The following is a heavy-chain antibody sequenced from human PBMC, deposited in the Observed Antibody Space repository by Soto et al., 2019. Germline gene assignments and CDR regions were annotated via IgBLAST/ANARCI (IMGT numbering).Heavy chain of an antibody. CDR1: GLSFDDYA. D-gene: IGHD3-16*02. CDR2: LSWNSGAI. J-gene: IGHJ4*02. V-gene: IGHV3-9*01. Sequence: GGSLRLSCAASGLSFDDYAMHWVRQAPGKGLEWVSGLSWNSGAIDYADSVKGRFTISRDNAKTSLYLQMNSLRVEDTALYYCVKDTYIWGSYRYIDYWGQGTLVTVSS. CDR3: VKDTYIWGSYRYIDY.